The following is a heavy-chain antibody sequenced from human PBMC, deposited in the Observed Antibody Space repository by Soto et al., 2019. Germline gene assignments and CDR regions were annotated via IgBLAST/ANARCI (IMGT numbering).Heavy chain of an antibody. CDR2: ISGSGGST. Sequence: GGSLRLSCAASGFTFSSYAMSWVRQAPGKGLEWVSAISGSGGSTYYADSVKGRFTISRDNSKNTLYLQMNSLRAEDTAVYYCAKGVLRYYDSSGYYRGERSEYFQHWGQGTLVTVSS. D-gene: IGHD3-22*01. CDR1: GFTFSSYA. CDR3: AKGVLRYYDSSGYYRGERSEYFQH. J-gene: IGHJ1*01. V-gene: IGHV3-23*01.